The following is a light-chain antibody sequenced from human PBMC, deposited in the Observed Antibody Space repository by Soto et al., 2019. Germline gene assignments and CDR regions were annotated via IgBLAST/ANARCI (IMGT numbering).Light chain of an antibody. CDR2: EVS. J-gene: IGLJ1*01. CDR1: SSDVGGYNY. CDR3: SSYAGSNIFYV. V-gene: IGLV2-8*01. Sequence: QSALTQPASVSGSPGQSITISCTGTSSDVGGYNYVSWYQQHPGKAPKLMIYEVSKRPSGVPDRFSGSKSGNTASLTVSGRQAEDEADYYCSSYAGSNIFYVFGTGTKVTVL.